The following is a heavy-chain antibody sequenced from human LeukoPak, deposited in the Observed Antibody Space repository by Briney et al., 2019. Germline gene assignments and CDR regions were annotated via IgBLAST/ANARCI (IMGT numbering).Heavy chain of an antibody. V-gene: IGHV4-59*11. CDR1: GGSISSHY. Sequence: WETLTLTCTVSGGSISSHYWSWIRQPPGKGQEWIGYIKYSGSTNYNPSHSSRVTISVDTSKNQVSLKLSSVTAADTAVYYCARGANSNHPGLDNGGQGTRGTVSS. J-gene: IGHJ4*02. D-gene: IGHD4-11*01. CDR3: ARGANSNHPGLDN. CDR2: IKYSGST.